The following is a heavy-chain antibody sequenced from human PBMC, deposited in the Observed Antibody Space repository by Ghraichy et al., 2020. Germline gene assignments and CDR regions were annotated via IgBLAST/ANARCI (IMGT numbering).Heavy chain of an antibody. Sequence: SVKVSCKASGGTFSSYAISWVRQAPGQGLEWMGGIIPIFGTANYAQKFQGRVTITADESTSTAYMELSSLRSEDTAVYYCAGALRYFDWIYYYYYYMDVWGKGTTVTVSS. CDR3: AGALRYFDWIYYYYYYMDV. CDR1: GGTFSSYA. D-gene: IGHD3-9*01. J-gene: IGHJ6*03. CDR2: IIPIFGTA. V-gene: IGHV1-69*13.